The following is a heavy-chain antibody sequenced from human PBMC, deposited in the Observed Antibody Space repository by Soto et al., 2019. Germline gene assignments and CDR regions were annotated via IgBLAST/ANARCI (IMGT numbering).Heavy chain of an antibody. Sequence: EVHLVESGGGLVQPGGSLRLSCAASGFTFTDYWMTWVRQAPGKGLEGVANMNPDGSEQYYLDSVKGRFTISRDNAKNSLYLQMNSLRGEDTAVYYCTRDVNYDSGPWGQGTQVIVSS. J-gene: IGHJ5*02. D-gene: IGHD3-22*01. CDR1: GFTFTDYW. CDR2: MNPDGSEQ. V-gene: IGHV3-7*04. CDR3: TRDVNYDSGP.